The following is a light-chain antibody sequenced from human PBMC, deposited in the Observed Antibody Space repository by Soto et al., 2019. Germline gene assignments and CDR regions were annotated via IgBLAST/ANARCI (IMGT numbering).Light chain of an antibody. CDR2: GAS. V-gene: IGKV3-20*01. Sequence: EIVLTQSPGTLSLSPGERATLSCRASQSVSNNYLAWYQQKPGQAPSLLIYGASNRATGIPDRVSGSGSGTDFTLTISRLEPEDFAVYYCQHYGSSGTFGQGTKVEIK. CDR1: QSVSNNY. J-gene: IGKJ1*01. CDR3: QHYGSSGT.